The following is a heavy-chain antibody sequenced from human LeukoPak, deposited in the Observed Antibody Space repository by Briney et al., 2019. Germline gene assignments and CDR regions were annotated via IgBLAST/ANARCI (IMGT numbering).Heavy chain of an antibody. D-gene: IGHD6-19*01. CDR2: IYYSGST. CDR1: GASISSSGYY. CDR3: ARDPRIAVAATLFDY. J-gene: IGHJ4*02. V-gene: IGHV4-39*07. Sequence: ETLSLTCSVSGASISSSGYYWGWIRQPPGKGLEWIGNIYYSGSTYYNPSLKSRVTISLDTSKNQFSLKLSSVTAADTALYYCARDPRIAVAATLFDYWGQGTLVTVSS.